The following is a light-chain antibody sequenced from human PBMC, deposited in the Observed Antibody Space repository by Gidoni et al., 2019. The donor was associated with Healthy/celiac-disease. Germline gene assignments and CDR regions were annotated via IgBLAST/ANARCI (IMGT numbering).Light chain of an antibody. J-gene: IGKJ1*01. CDR2: AAS. CDR1: QGISSY. CDR3: QHYYSYPRT. V-gene: IGKV1-8*01. Sequence: AIRMTQYPSSFSASTGDRVTITCRARQGISSYLAWYQQKPGKAPKLLIYAASTLQSGVPSRFIGSGSGPDFTFTISCLQSEDFATYYCQHYYSYPRTFGQGTKVEIK.